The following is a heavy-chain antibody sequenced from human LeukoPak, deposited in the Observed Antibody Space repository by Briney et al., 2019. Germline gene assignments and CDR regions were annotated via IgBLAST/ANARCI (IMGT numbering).Heavy chain of an antibody. J-gene: IGHJ4*02. D-gene: IGHD4-17*01. V-gene: IGHV3-23*01. CDR1: GFTFSDHA. CDR3: AKVPIAVTRNFDY. CDR2: ISGSSGST. Sequence: GGSLRLSCVASGFTFSDHAVSWVRQAPGKGLEWVSSISGSSGSTYYADSVKGRFTISRDNSKNTLYMQMNSPRAEDTAVYYCAKVPIAVTRNFDYWGQGTLVTVSS.